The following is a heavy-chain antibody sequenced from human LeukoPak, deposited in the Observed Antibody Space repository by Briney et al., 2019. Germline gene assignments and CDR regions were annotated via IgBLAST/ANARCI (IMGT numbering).Heavy chain of an antibody. CDR3: GRPKYDSSGHNWFDT. Sequence: ASVKVSCKASGYTFSGYYIHWVRQAPGQGLEWMGWINPNSGGTNYAQKFQGRVTMTRDTSISTAYMELSRLRSDDTAVYYCGRPKYDSSGHNWFDTWGQGTLVTVSS. V-gene: IGHV1-2*02. J-gene: IGHJ5*02. CDR2: INPNSGGT. D-gene: IGHD3-22*01. CDR1: GYTFSGYY.